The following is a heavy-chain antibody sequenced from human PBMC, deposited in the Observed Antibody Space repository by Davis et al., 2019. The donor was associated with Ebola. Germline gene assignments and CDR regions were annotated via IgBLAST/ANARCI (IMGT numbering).Heavy chain of an antibody. CDR1: GYTFASYG. J-gene: IGHJ6*04. CDR2: ISPYNGNT. Sequence: ASVKVSCKASGYTFASYGISWVRQAPGQGLEWMGWISPYNGNTKYAQKLQGRVTMTTDTSTTTAYMELRSLRSDDTAVYYCARDLAASSGAHFFYFGMDVWGEGTSVAVSS. D-gene: IGHD6-25*01. CDR3: ARDLAASSGAHFFYFGMDV. V-gene: IGHV1-18*01.